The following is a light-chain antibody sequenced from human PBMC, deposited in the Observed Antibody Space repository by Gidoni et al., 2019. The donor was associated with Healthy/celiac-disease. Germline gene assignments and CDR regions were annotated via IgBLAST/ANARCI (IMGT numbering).Light chain of an antibody. CDR3: AAWDDSLNGYWV. V-gene: IGLV1-44*01. CDR1: SSNIGSNT. Sequence: QSVLTQPPSASGTPGQRVTLSCSGSSSNIGSNTVNWYQQLPGPAPKLPIYSNNQRPSGVPDRFSGSKSGTSASLASSGLQSEDEADYYGAAWDDSLNGYWVFGGGTKLTVL. J-gene: IGLJ3*02. CDR2: SNN.